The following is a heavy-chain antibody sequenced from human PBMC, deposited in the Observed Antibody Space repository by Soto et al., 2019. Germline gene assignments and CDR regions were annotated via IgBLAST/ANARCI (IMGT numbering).Heavy chain of an antibody. V-gene: IGHV1-18*01. Sequence: ASVKVSSKASGYTITSYGISWVRQAPGQGLEWMGWISAYNGNTNYAQKLQGRVTMTTDTSTSTAYMELRSLRSDDTAVYYCARVWAAADLYYFDYWGQGTLVTVSS. CDR3: ARVWAAADLYYFDY. CDR2: ISAYNGNT. D-gene: IGHD6-13*01. J-gene: IGHJ4*02. CDR1: GYTITSYG.